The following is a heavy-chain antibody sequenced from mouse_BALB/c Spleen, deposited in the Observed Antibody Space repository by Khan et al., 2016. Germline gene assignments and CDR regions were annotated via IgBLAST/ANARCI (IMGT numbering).Heavy chain of an antibody. CDR2: ISYDGSN. CDR3: ARGGGNYANY. D-gene: IGHD2-1*01. Sequence: QLEESGPGLVKPSQSLSLTCSVTGYSITSGYYWNWIRQFPGNKLEWMGYISYDGSNDYSPSLKNRISITLDTSKNKFFLKLNSVTTEDTATYYCARGGGNYANYWGQGTTRTVSS. CDR1: GYSITSGYY. V-gene: IGHV3-6*02. J-gene: IGHJ2*01.